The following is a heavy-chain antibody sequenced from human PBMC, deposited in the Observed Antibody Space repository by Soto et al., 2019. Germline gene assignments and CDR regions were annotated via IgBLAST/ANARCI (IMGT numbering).Heavy chain of an antibody. J-gene: IGHJ4*02. Sequence: PSETLSLTCTVSGSSISSYYWSWIRQPPGKGLEWIGYIYYSGSTNYNPSLKSRVTISVDTSKNQFSLKLSSVTAADTAVYYCARQRGPYITMVRGVIAPFDYWGQGTLVTVSS. CDR2: IYYSGST. CDR3: ARQRGPYITMVRGVIAPFDY. V-gene: IGHV4-59*08. CDR1: GSSISSYY. D-gene: IGHD3-10*01.